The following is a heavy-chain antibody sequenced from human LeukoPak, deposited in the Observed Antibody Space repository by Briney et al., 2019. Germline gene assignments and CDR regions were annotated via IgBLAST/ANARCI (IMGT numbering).Heavy chain of an antibody. CDR3: ARVGPLTTVTTRHMDV. Sequence: TSETLSLTCTVSGGSISSYYWSWIRQPPGKGLEWIGYIYYSGSTNYNPSLKSRVTISVGTSKNQFSLKLSSVTAADTAVYYCARVGPLTTVTTRHMDVWGKGTTVTVSS. CDR2: IYYSGST. CDR1: GGSISSYY. V-gene: IGHV4-59*01. D-gene: IGHD4-11*01. J-gene: IGHJ6*03.